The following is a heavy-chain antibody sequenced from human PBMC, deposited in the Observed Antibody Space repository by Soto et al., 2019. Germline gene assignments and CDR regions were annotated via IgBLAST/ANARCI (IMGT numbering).Heavy chain of an antibody. CDR1: GGSISSSSYY. J-gene: IGHJ6*02. CDR2: IYYSGST. D-gene: IGHD2-2*01. Sequence: QLQLQESGPGLVKPSETLSLTCTVSGGSISSSSYYWGWIRQPPGKGLEWIGSIYYSGSTYYNPSLKSRVTISVDTSKNQFSLKLSSVTAADTAVYYCARASGVVPYGMDVWGQGTTVTVSS. V-gene: IGHV4-39*01. CDR3: ARASGVVPYGMDV.